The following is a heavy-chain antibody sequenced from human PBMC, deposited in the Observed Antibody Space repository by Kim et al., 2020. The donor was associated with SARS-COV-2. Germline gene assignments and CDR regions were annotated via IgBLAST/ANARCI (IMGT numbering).Heavy chain of an antibody. CDR2: IWYDGSNK. D-gene: IGHD3-16*01. V-gene: IGHV3-33*06. CDR3: AKDRSALYFWGSYSGMDV. J-gene: IGHJ6*02. Sequence: GGSLRLSCAASGFTFSSYGMHWVRQAPGKGLEWVAVIWYDGSNKYYADSVKGRFTISRDNSKNTLYLQMNSLRAEDTAVYYCAKDRSALYFWGSYSGMDVWGQGTMVTVSS. CDR1: GFTFSSYG.